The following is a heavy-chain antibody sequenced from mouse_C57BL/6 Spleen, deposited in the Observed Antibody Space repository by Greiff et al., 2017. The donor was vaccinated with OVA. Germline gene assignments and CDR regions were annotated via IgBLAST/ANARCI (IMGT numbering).Heavy chain of an antibody. Sequence: QVQLKQSGAELVKPGASVKLSCKASGYTFTEYTIHWVKQRSGTGLEWIGWFYPGSGSIKYNENFKDKATLTADKSSSTVYMELSRLTSEDSAVYFCARHEGGNYPLGYWGQGTTLTVSS. CDR1: GYTFTEYT. D-gene: IGHD2-1*01. CDR3: ARHEGGNYPLGY. J-gene: IGHJ2*01. CDR2: FYPGSGSI. V-gene: IGHV1-62-2*01.